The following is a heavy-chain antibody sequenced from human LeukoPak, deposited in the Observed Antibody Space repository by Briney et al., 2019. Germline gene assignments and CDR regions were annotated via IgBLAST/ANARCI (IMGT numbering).Heavy chain of an antibody. J-gene: IGHJ2*01. CDR2: ISHSGSTI. CDR1: GFSFDEYH. Sequence: GGSLRLSCEASGFSFDEYHMSWIRQAPGKGLEWVSYISHSGSTIYYADSVKGRFTISRDNAKNSVFLQMNSLRAEDTALYYCARHPKNASGWLWYSDLWGRGTLVVVSS. D-gene: IGHD6-19*01. CDR3: ARHPKNASGWLWYSDL. V-gene: IGHV3-11*01.